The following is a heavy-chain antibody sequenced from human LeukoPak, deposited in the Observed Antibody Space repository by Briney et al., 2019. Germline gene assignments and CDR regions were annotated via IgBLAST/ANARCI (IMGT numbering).Heavy chain of an antibody. J-gene: IGHJ4*02. D-gene: IGHD3-22*01. CDR1: GFTFTDYS. Sequence: GASVKVSCKASGFTFTDYSFHWVRQAPGQGLEWMGGIIPIFGTANYAQKFQGRVTITADESTSTAYMELSSLRSEDTAVYYCARGSPMTSSGYYNHWGQGTLVTVSS. CDR3: ARGSPMTSSGYYNH. V-gene: IGHV1-69*13. CDR2: IIPIFGTA.